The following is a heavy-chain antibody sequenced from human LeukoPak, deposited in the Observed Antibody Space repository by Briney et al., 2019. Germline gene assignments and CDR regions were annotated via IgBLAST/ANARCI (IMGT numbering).Heavy chain of an antibody. J-gene: IGHJ4*02. CDR3: ARAFADPLPYDSSGHVPYYFDY. D-gene: IGHD3-22*01. CDR2: ISYDGSNK. V-gene: IGHV3-30-3*01. CDR1: GFTFSSYA. Sequence: GRSLRLSCATSGFTFSSYAMHWVRQAPGKGLEWVAVISYDGSNKYYADSVKGRFTISRDNSKNTLYLQMNSLRAEDTAVYYCARAFADPLPYDSSGHVPYYFDYWGQGTLVTVSS.